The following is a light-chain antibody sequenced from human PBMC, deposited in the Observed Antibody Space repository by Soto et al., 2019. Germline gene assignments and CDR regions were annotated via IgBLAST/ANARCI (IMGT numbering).Light chain of an antibody. V-gene: IGKV3-20*01. J-gene: IGKJ5*01. CDR3: QQLNSYPQT. Sequence: EIVLTQSPVTLSLSPGERATLSCRASQSVSSNYLAWYQQKPGQAPRLLIYGASSRATGIPDRFSGSGSGPDFTLTISSLQPEDSATYFCQQLNSYPQTFGQGTRLEIK. CDR2: GAS. CDR1: QSVSSNY.